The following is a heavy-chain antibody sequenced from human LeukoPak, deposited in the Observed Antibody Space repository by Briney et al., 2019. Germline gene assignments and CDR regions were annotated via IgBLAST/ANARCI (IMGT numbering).Heavy chain of an antibody. CDR3: AKYVGGARIAVAGYYFDY. J-gene: IGHJ4*02. V-gene: IGHV3-53*01. Sequence: GGSLRLSCAASGFTVSSNYMGWVRQAPGEGVEWVSVIYNGGSTYYTNSVNGRFAISRDNSQNTLYPQMSSLRAADTALYYCAKYVGGARIAVAGYYFDYWGPGTLVTVSS. CDR1: GFTVSSNY. CDR2: IYNGGST. D-gene: IGHD6-19*01.